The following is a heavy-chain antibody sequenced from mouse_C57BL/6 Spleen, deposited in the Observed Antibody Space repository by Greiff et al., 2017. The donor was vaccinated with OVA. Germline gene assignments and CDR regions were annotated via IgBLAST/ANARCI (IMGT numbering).Heavy chain of an antibody. CDR2: INPNNGGT. Sequence: EVQLQQSGPELVKPGASVKISCKASGYTFTDYYMNWVKQSHGKSLEWIGDINPNNGGTSYNQKFKGKATLTVDKSSSTAYMELRSLTSEDSAVYYCARRGTTVVSHFDYWGQGTTLTVSS. V-gene: IGHV1-26*01. CDR1: GYTFTDYY. CDR3: ARRGTTVVSHFDY. D-gene: IGHD1-1*01. J-gene: IGHJ2*01.